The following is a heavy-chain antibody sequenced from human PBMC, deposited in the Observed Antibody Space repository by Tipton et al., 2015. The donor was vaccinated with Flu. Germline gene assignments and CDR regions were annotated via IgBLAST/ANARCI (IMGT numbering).Heavy chain of an antibody. J-gene: IGHJ4*02. CDR3: ARDGPLPWLLPPVTPPY. CDR1: GFTFSSYA. V-gene: IGHV3-23*01. CDR2: ISHSGSRT. D-gene: IGHD3-22*01. Sequence: GSLRLSCAASGFTFSSYAMSWVRQAPGKGLEWVSTISHSGSRTYHADSVKGRFTVSRDNSKNMFYVQMNSLRGEDTAVYYCARDGPLPWLLPPVTPPYWGLGTLVTVSS.